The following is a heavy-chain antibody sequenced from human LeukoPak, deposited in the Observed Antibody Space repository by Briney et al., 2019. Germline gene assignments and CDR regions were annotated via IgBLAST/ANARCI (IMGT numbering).Heavy chain of an antibody. V-gene: IGHV3-11*01. J-gene: IGHJ5*02. CDR3: ARDSGGSSGWYRTPTWFDP. Sequence: GGSLRLSCAASGFTFSDYYMSWIRQAPGKGLEWVSYISSSGSTIYYADSVKGRFTISRDNAKNSLYLQMNSLRAEDTAVYYCARDSGGSSGWYRTPTWFDPWGQGTLVTVSS. CDR2: ISSSGSTI. CDR1: GFTFSDYY. D-gene: IGHD6-19*01.